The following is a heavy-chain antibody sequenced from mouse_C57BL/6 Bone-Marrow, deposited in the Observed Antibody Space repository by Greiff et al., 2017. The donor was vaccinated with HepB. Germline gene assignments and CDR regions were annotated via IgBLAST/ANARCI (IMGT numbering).Heavy chain of an antibody. D-gene: IGHD5-5*01. Sequence: QVQLQQPGAELVKPGASVKLSCKASGYTFTSYWMHWVKQRPGQGLEWIGMIHPNSGSTNYNEKFESKATLTVDKSSSTAYMQLSSLTSDDSAVYYFAREGLPWLYYFDYWGQGTTLTVSS. V-gene: IGHV1-64*01. CDR3: AREGLPWLYYFDY. CDR1: GYTFTSYW. J-gene: IGHJ2*01. CDR2: IHPNSGST.